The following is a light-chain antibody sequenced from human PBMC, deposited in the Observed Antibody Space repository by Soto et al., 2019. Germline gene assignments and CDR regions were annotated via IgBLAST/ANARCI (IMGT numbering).Light chain of an antibody. V-gene: IGLV2-14*01. CDR1: SSDVGGYNY. CDR2: DVR. CDR3: NSYTSSSTYV. J-gene: IGLJ1*01. Sequence: QSALTQPASVSGSPGQSITISCTGTSSDVGGYNYFSWFQQHPGTAPKLMIYDVRNRPSGISNRFSGSKSGNTASLTISGLQAEDEADYYCNSYTSSSTYVFGTGTKVTVL.